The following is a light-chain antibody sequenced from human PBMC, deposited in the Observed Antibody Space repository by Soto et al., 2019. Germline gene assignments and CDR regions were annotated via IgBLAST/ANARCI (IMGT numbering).Light chain of an antibody. CDR3: QQFNSYPWT. CDR1: QGISSA. CDR2: DAS. J-gene: IGKJ1*01. Sequence: ALQLTQSPSSLSASVRDRVTITCRASQGISSALAWYQQKPGKPPKLLIYDASTLESGVPSRFSGSGSETDFTLTISSLQPEDFATYYCQQFNSYPWTFGQGTRVEIK. V-gene: IGKV1-13*02.